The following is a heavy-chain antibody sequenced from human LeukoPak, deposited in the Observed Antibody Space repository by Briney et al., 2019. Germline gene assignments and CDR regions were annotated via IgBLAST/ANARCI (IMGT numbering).Heavy chain of an antibody. CDR1: GGSISSSSYY. CDR3: ASLPRYCSGGTCRDTFDI. V-gene: IGHV4-39*01. D-gene: IGHD2-15*01. Sequence: PSETLSLTCTASGGSISSSSYYWGWIRQPPGKGLEWIGSIYYSGSTYYNPTLRSRVTISVDTSKSQFSLKLSSVTAADTAMYYCASLPRYCSGGTCRDTFDIWGQGTMVTVSS. J-gene: IGHJ3*02. CDR2: IYYSGST.